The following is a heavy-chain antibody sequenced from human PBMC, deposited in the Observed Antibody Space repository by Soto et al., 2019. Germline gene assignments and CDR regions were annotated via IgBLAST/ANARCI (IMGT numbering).Heavy chain of an antibody. CDR3: ARDLHTILGPLYYGMDV. D-gene: IGHD3-3*01. V-gene: IGHV3-21*01. Sequence: EVQLVESGGGLVKPGGSLRLSCAASGFTFSSYSMNWVRQAPGKGLEWVSSISSSSSYIYYADSVKGRITISRDNAKIYLYLQMKSLRAEDTAVYYCARDLHTILGPLYYGMDVWGKGTTVTVSS. J-gene: IGHJ6*04. CDR2: ISSSSSYI. CDR1: GFTFSSYS.